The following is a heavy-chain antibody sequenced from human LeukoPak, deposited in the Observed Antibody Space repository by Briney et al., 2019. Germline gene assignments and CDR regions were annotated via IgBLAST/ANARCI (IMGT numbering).Heavy chain of an antibody. V-gene: IGHV4-39*02. J-gene: IGHJ5*02. CDR1: GGSISSSSYY. CDR3: ARDVATYIVGAPGWFDP. CDR2: TYYSGST. Sequence: PSETLSLTCTVSGGSISSSSYYWGWIRQPPGKGLEWIGSTYYSGSTYYNPSLKSRVTISVDTSKNQFSLKLSSVTAADTAVYYCARDVATYIVGAPGWFDPWGQGTLVTVSS. D-gene: IGHD1-26*01.